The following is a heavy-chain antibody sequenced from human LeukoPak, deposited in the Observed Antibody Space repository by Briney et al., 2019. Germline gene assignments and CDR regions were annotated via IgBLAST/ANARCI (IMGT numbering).Heavy chain of an antibody. D-gene: IGHD2-15*01. Sequence: GGSLRLSCAASGFTFNTFAMSWVRQAPGKGLEWVSGISGSGGGTYYAASVKGRFTISRDTSNNTVYLQMDGLRAEDTAVYHCARDRRCSGGSCYSDYWGQGTLVTVSS. V-gene: IGHV3-23*01. CDR2: ISGSGGGT. CDR1: GFTFNTFA. CDR3: ARDRRCSGGSCYSDY. J-gene: IGHJ4*02.